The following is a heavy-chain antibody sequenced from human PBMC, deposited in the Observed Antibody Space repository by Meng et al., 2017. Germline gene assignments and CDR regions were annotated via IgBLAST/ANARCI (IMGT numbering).Heavy chain of an antibody. CDR1: GYNFPDYY. D-gene: IGHD6-25*01. V-gene: IGHV1-2*06. Sequence: SVKVSCKPSGYNFPDYYIHWVRRAPGQGLEWMGRINPKSGDTHYAQKFQARVTMTGDTSISTAYMELSGLRSDDTAMYYCARDEDISAAGKLFGDYWGQGTLVTVS. J-gene: IGHJ4*02. CDR3: ARDEDISAAGKLFGDY. CDR2: INPKSGDT.